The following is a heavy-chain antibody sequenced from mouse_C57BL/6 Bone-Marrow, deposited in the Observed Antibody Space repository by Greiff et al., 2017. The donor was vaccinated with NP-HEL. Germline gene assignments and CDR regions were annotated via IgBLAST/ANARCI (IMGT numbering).Heavy chain of an antibody. CDR2: IYPRSGNT. CDR1: GYTFTSYG. CDR3: ARNGGSPYYFDG. Sequence: QVQLQQSGAELARPGASVKLSCKASGYTFTSYGISWVKQRPGQGLEWIGEIYPRSGNTYYNEKFKGKATLTADKSSSTAYMELRSLTSEDSAVYFCARNGGSPYYFDGWGKGTTLTVAS. D-gene: IGHD1-1*02. J-gene: IGHJ2*01. V-gene: IGHV1-81*01.